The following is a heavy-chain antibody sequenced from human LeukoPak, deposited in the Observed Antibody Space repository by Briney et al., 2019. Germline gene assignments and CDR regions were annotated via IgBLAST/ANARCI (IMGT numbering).Heavy chain of an antibody. CDR3: ARGYLSGSCYSD. CDR1: GGSISSYY. J-gene: IGHJ4*02. D-gene: IGHD2-15*01. Sequence: SETLSLTCTVSGGSISSYYWSWIRQPPGKGLEWIGYIYYSGSTNYNPSLKSRVTISVDTSKNQFSLKLSSVTAADTAVYYCARGYLSGSCYSDWGQGTLVTVSS. CDR2: IYYSGST. V-gene: IGHV4-59*12.